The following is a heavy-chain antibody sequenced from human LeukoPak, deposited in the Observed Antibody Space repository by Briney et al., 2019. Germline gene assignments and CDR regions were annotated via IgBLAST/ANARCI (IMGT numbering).Heavy chain of an antibody. V-gene: IGHV3-20*04. CDR2: INWHAGST. J-gene: IGHJ4*02. CDR3: TKVNHIQFWFPPSY. CDR1: GFRFDDYG. D-gene: IGHD1-14*01. Sequence: AVGSLRLSCAASGFRFDDYGMSWVGQAPGKGLEWGFGINWHAGSTGYTHPVKGRFTISRDNAKNSLYLQMNSCTVEAWALYYCTKVNHIQFWFPPSYFGQGTLVTVSS.